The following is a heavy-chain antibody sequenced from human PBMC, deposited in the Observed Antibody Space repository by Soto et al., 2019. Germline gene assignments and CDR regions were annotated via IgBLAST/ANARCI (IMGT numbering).Heavy chain of an antibody. CDR1: GYSISSGYY. CDR2: IYHSGST. D-gene: IGHD1-1*01. Sequence: PSETLSLTCAVSGYSISSGYYWGWIRQPPGKGLEWIGSIYHSGSTYYNPSLKSRVTISVDTSKNQFSLKLSSVTAADTAVYYCARDPGNDWFDPWGQGTLVTVPS. J-gene: IGHJ5*02. V-gene: IGHV4-38-2*02. CDR3: ARDPGNDWFDP.